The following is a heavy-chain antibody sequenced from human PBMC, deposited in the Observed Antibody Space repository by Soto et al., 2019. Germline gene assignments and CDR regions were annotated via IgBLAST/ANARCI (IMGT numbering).Heavy chain of an antibody. V-gene: IGHV3-9*01. J-gene: IGHJ4*02. CDR1: VFTFDDYA. CDR2: ISWNRGTI. Sequence: PGGSLRLSCAASVFTFDDYAIHWVRQAPGKGLEWVSGISWNRGTIGYADSVKGRFTISRDSSTNTLYLQMNSLRTEDTAIYFCAKGSSGSSYSSLDYWAQGTLVTVSS. CDR3: AKGSSGSSYSSLDY. D-gene: IGHD1-26*01.